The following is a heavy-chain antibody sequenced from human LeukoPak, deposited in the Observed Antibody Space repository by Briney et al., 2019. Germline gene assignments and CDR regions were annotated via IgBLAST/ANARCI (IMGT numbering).Heavy chain of an antibody. CDR3: AIPLYDFWSGYQYYFDY. Sequence: SETLSLTCTVSGGSVSSNSYYWGWIRQPPGKGLEWIGSIYYSGNTFYNPSLKSRVTMSVDTSKNQFSLKLSSVTAADTAVYYCAIPLYDFWSGYQYYFDYWGQGTLVTVSS. J-gene: IGHJ4*02. D-gene: IGHD3-3*01. V-gene: IGHV4-39*07. CDR2: IYYSGNT. CDR1: GGSVSSNSYY.